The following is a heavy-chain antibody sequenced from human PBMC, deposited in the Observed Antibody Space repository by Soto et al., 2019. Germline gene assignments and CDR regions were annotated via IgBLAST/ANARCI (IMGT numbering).Heavy chain of an antibody. D-gene: IGHD3-10*01. J-gene: IGHJ6*02. V-gene: IGHV4-59*12. CDR2: IYYGGTT. Sequence: SETLSLTCTVSGGSFSPNYWSWFRQPPGKGLEWVGYIYYGGTTSYNPSLKSRVTISVDTSKNQFSLKLSSVTAADIAVYYFALGSGSPYYYCGMDVWGQGTTVTVSS. CDR3: ALGSGSPYYYCGMDV. CDR1: GGSFSPNY.